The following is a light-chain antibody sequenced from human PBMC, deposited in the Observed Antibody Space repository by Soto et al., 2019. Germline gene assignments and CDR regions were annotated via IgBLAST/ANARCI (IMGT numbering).Light chain of an antibody. Sequence: QSALTQPASVSGSPGQSITISCTGTNSDVGGYNYVSWYQQHPGKAPKLMIYDVSNRPSGVSNRFSGAKSGNTASLTISGLQAEDEADDYCSSYTSSSTRVFGTGTKLTGL. CDR1: NSDVGGYNY. CDR2: DVS. V-gene: IGLV2-14*01. CDR3: SSYTSSSTRV. J-gene: IGLJ1*01.